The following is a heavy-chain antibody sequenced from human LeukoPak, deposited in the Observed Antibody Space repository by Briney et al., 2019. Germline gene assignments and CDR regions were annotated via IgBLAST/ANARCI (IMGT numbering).Heavy chain of an antibody. V-gene: IGHV1-8*01. Sequence: ASVTVSRKGSGYTFTSYDINWVRQATGQGLEWMGWMHPNCGSTGYPQKFPGKGTLPSHTSINTAYMELSSLRSEDTAVYYGARVVPNWRVRRLGRYYYGMDVWGQGTTVTVSS. D-gene: IGHD6-6*01. J-gene: IGHJ6*02. CDR1: GYTFTSYD. CDR3: ARVVPNWRVRRLGRYYYGMDV. CDR2: MHPNCGST.